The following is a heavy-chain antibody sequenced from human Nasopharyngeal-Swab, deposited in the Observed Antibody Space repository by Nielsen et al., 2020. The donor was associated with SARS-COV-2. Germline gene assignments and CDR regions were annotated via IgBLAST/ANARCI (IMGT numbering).Heavy chain of an antibody. Sequence: SETLSLTCAVSGGSISSYYWSWIRQPPGKGLEWIGYIYYSGSTNYNPSLKSRVTISVDTSKNQFSLKLSSVTAADTAVYYCARDYGDYSYFDYWGQGTLVTVSS. CDR2: IYYSGST. CDR1: GGSISSYY. V-gene: IGHV4-59*01. D-gene: IGHD4-17*01. CDR3: ARDYGDYSYFDY. J-gene: IGHJ4*02.